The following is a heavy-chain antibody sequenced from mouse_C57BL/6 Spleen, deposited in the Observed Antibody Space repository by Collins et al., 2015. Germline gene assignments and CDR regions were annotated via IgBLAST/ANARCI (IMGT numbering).Heavy chain of an antibody. J-gene: IGHJ2*01. CDR3: STGYS. CDR1: GFNIKDDY. V-gene: IGHV14-4*01. CDR2: IDPENGDS. D-gene: IGHD2-2*01. Sequence: EVQLQQSGAELVRPGAQSSCPATVSGFNIKDDYMHWVQQRPEQGLAWIGWIDPENGDSEYASKFQDQATLTVDSSSNTAYLQLSSLTSEDTAVYFCSTGYSWGQGTTLTVSS.